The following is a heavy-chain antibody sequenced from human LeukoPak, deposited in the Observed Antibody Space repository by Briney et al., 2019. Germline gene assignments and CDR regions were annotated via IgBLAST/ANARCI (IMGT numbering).Heavy chain of an antibody. V-gene: IGHV3-30*02. Sequence: PGGSLRLSCAASGITFSSYGMHWVRQAPGKGLEWVAFIRYDGSSAYYADSVKGQFTISRDNSKNTLYLQMNSLRVEDTAVYYCAKDYLKSYYYDSSGYPWEAFDFWGQGTMVTVSS. D-gene: IGHD3-22*01. CDR1: GITFSSYG. CDR2: IRYDGSSA. CDR3: AKDYLKSYYYDSSGYPWEAFDF. J-gene: IGHJ3*01.